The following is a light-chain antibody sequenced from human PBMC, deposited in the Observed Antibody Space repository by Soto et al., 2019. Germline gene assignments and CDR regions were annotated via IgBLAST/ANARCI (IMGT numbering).Light chain of an antibody. CDR3: QPRSKWQP. CDR1: QRVSSY. Sequence: EIVMTQSPATLSVSPGERATRSCRASQRVSSYLAWYQQQPGQAPRLLIYDAYNRATGITARFSGSGYGTAFTLTISSLEPEDFAVYSCQPRSKWQPFGPGTKV. V-gene: IGKV3-11*01. J-gene: IGKJ1*01. CDR2: DAY.